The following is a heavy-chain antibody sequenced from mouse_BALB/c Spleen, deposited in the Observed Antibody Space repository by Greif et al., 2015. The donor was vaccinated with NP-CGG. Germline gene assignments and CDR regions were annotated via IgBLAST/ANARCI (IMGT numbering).Heavy chain of an antibody. CDR2: IRLQSNNYAT. CDR1: GLTISNYW. Sequence: EVQGVESGGGLVQPGGSMKLSCVASGLTISNYWMNWVRQSPEKGLEWVAEIRLQSNNYATHYAESVKGRFTISRDDSKSSVYLQMNNLRAEDTGIYYCTRSLLRSLDVWGAGATVTVSS. V-gene: IGHV6-6*02. D-gene: IGHD1-2*01. CDR3: TRSLLRSLDV. J-gene: IGHJ1*01.